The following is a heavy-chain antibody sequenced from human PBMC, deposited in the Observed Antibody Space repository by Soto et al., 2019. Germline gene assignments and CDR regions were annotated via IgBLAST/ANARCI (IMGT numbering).Heavy chain of an antibody. CDR1: GFTFSSYA. V-gene: IGHV3-23*01. D-gene: IGHD3-10*01. CDR2: ISGSGGST. J-gene: IGHJ6*02. Sequence: GGSLRLSCAASGFTFSSYAMSWVRQAPGKGLEWVSAISGSGGSTYYADSVKGRFTISRDNSKNTLYLQMNSLRAEDTAVYYCAKEGVYGSGSYYSSWYYYGMDVWGQGTTVTVSS. CDR3: AKEGVYGSGSYYSSWYYYGMDV.